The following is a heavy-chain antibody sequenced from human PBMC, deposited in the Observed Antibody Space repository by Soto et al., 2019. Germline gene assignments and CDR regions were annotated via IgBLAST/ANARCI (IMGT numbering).Heavy chain of an antibody. Sequence: QVQLVQSGAEEKKPGASVKVSCKASGYTFTNYAMHWVRQAPGQRLEWMGWINAGNGNTKYSEKFPGKVNITRDTSASTAYIELSSLRSEDTAVYYCSRVSGYYLPDYWGQGTLVTVSS. CDR2: INAGNGNT. V-gene: IGHV1-3*05. J-gene: IGHJ4*02. CDR3: SRVSGYYLPDY. D-gene: IGHD5-12*01. CDR1: GYTFTNYA.